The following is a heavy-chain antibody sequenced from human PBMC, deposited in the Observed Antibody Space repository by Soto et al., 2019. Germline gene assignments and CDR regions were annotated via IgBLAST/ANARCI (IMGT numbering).Heavy chain of an antibody. CDR2: ISSSSSYI. V-gene: IGHV3-21*01. CDR3: ARHLIFGVVIPHGDLYYY. J-gene: IGHJ4*02. CDR1: GFTFSSYS. D-gene: IGHD3-3*02. Sequence: GGSLRLSCAASGFTFSSYSMNWVRQAPGKGLEWVSSISSSSSYIYYADSVKGRFTISRDNAKNSLYLQMNSLRAEDTAVYYCARHLIFGVVIPHGDLYYYWSQGTLVTVSS.